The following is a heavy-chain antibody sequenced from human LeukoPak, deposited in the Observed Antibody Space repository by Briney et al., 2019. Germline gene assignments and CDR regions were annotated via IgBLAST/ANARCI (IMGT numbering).Heavy chain of an antibody. Sequence: PSETLSLTCTVSLDSTTSNFWSWVRQPPGKGLEWIGEIHRSGSPNYNPSLQSRVTISIDRSRNQIVLELSSVTAADTAFYYCAREILGGFNPGAYWGQGTLVTVSS. J-gene: IGHJ4*02. CDR1: LDSTTSNF. CDR2: IHRSGSP. D-gene: IGHD1-14*01. CDR3: AREILGGFNPGAY. V-gene: IGHV4-4*02.